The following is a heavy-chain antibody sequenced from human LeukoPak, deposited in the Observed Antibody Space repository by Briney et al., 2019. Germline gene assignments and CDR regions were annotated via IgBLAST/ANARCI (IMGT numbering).Heavy chain of an antibody. J-gene: IGHJ5*01. CDR3: ARHSSVAGTSGCFDS. CDR1: GYNFTTYW. CDR2: IYPVDSKT. V-gene: IGHV5-51*01. Sequence: GESLKISCKGSGYNFTTYWIGWVRQMPGKGLEWMGIIYPVDSKTRYSPSFQGQVAISADKSISTAYLQWGSLSDTDTAMYCARHSSVAGTSGCFDSWGQGTLVTVSS. D-gene: IGHD6-19*01.